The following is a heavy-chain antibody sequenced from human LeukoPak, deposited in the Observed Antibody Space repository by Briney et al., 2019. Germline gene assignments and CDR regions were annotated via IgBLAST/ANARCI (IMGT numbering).Heavy chain of an antibody. CDR2: ISAYNGNT. D-gene: IGHD2-2*01. CDR3: ARGVLPAAMRGIGDAFDI. J-gene: IGHJ3*02. Sequence: ASVKVSCKASGYTFTSYGISWVRQAPGQGLEWMGWISAYNGNTNYAQKLQGWVTMTRETSISTAYMELSRLRSDDTAVYYCARGVLPAAMRGIGDAFDIWGQGTMVTVSS. CDR1: GYTFTSYG. V-gene: IGHV1-18*01.